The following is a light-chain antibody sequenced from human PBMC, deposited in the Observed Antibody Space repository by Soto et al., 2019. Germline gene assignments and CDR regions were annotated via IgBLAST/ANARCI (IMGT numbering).Light chain of an antibody. Sequence: EIVLTQSPGTLSLSPGERATLSCRASQSVSVNYLAWYQQKGGQAPRLLIYAASTRAKGVPDRFSGSGSGTDFALTISRLETEDFAVYYCQQYGGSPFTFGPGTKVDIK. CDR1: QSVSVNY. CDR2: AAS. J-gene: IGKJ3*01. CDR3: QQYGGSPFT. V-gene: IGKV3-20*01.